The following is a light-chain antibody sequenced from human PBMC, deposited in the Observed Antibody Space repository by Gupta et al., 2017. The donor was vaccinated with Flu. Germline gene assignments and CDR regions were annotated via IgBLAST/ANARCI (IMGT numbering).Light chain of an antibody. CDR1: QGISSS. V-gene: IGKV1-9*01. CDR3: QQLNRYPFT. Sequence: DIQLTQSPSFLSASVGDRVTITCRASQGISSSLAWYQQEPGKAPKLLIYAAATLQSGVPSRFSGSGSGTDFTLTITNLQPEDFATYYCQQLNRYPFTFGGGTKVEI. CDR2: AAA. J-gene: IGKJ4*01.